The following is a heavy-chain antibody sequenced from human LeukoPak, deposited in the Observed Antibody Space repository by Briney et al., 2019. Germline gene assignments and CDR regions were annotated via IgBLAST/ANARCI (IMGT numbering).Heavy chain of an antibody. V-gene: IGHV4-59*01. CDR1: GGSISSYY. J-gene: IGHJ4*02. CDR3: ARKTGDLYYFDY. Sequence: PSETLSLTCTVSGGSISSYYWSWIRQPPGKGLEWIGYISYSGRTNYNPSLKSRVTISVDTSKNQFSLRLSSVTAADTAVYYCARKTGDLYYFDYWGQGTLVTVSS. D-gene: IGHD7-27*01. CDR2: ISYSGRT.